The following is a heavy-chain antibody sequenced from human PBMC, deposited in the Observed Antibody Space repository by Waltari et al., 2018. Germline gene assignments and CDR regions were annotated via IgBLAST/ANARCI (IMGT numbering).Heavy chain of an antibody. CDR3: ARAQERRDAFDF. V-gene: IGHV4-4*07. D-gene: IGHD1-1*01. Sequence: QVQLQESGPGLVKPSETLSLTCTVSGGSMSNNYWNWIRQPAGKGLEYIGRVFTSGRTNYTPSLNGRVTMSIDTSKGQFSLELTSVTAADTAIYYCARAQERRDAFDFWGKGTMVTVSS. J-gene: IGHJ3*01. CDR1: GGSMSNNY. CDR2: VFTSGRT.